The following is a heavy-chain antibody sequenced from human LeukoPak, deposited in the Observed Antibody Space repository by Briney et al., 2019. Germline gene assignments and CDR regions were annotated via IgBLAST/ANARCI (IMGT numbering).Heavy chain of an antibody. CDR2: ISGSGRAT. CDR3: ARVVAGNYYGMDV. V-gene: IGHV3-11*01. CDR1: RFTFRDYY. Sequence: PGGSLSLSCAASRFTFRDYYMSWVRQAGWKELEGVSYISGSGRATADSVKGRFTISRDNAKNSLHLQMNSLRAEDTAVYYCARVVAGNYYGMDVWSQGTTVTVSS. D-gene: IGHD6-19*01. J-gene: IGHJ6*02.